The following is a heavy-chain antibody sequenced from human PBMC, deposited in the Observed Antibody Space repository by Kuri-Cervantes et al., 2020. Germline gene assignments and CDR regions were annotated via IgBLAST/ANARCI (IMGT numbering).Heavy chain of an antibody. V-gene: IGHV3-30*18. CDR2: ISYDGSNK. J-gene: IGHJ5*02. Sequence: GGSLRLSCAASGFTFSSYWMSWVRQAPGKGLEWVAVISYDGSNKYYADSVKGRFTISRDNSKNTLYLQMNSLRAEDTAVYYCAKGPSDSHYWGFDPWGQGALVTVSS. D-gene: IGHD5-12*01. CDR3: AKGPSDSHYWGFDP. CDR1: GFTFSSYW.